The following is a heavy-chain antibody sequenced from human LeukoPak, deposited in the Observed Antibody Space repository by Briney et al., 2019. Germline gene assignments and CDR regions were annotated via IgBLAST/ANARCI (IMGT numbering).Heavy chain of an antibody. J-gene: IGHJ4*02. CDR2: ISYDGSNK. CDR1: GFTFSSYA. D-gene: IGHD6-19*01. CDR3: ARDESSGWQYFDY. V-gene: IGHV3-30-3*01. Sequence: PGRSLRLSCAASGFTFSSYAMHWVRQAPGKGLEWVAVISYDGSNKYYADSVKGRFTISRDNSKNTQYLQMNSLRAEDTAVYYCARDESSGWQYFDYWGQGTLVTVSS.